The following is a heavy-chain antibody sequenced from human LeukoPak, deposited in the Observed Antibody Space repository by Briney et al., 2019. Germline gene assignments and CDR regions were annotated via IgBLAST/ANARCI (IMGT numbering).Heavy chain of an antibody. D-gene: IGHD5-18*01. CDR1: GYTFTSYY. J-gene: IGHJ4*02. CDR3: ARGYTYGDY. Sequence: ASVKLWCKASGYTFTSYYMHWVRQAPGQGLEWMGIINLSSGSTSYAQNFQGRVTMTRDTSSSTVNMELSSLRSEDTAVYYCARGYTYGDYWGQETLVTVSS. CDR2: INLSSGST. V-gene: IGHV1-46*01.